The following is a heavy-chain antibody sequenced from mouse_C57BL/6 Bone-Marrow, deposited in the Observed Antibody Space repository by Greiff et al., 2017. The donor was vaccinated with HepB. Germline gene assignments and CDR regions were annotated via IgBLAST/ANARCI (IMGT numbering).Heavy chain of an antibody. CDR3: ARGRDWTHYYGSSYVYAMDY. CDR1: GYAFSSSW. V-gene: IGHV1-82*01. Sequence: QVQLQQSGPELVKPGASVKISCKASGYAFSSSWMNWVKQRPGKGLEWIGRIYPGDGDTNYNGKFKGKATLTADKSSSTAYMQLSSLTSEDSAVYFCARGRDWTHYYGSSYVYAMDYWGQGTSVTVSS. J-gene: IGHJ4*01. CDR2: IYPGDGDT. D-gene: IGHD1-1*01.